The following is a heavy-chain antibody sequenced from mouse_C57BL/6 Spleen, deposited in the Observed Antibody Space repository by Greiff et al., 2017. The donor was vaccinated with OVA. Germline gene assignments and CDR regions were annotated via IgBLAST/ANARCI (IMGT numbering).Heavy chain of an antibody. CDR2: ISSGSSTI. J-gene: IGHJ3*01. CDR1: GFTFSDYG. D-gene: IGHD2-4*01. V-gene: IGHV5-17*01. Sequence: EVKLVESGGGLVKPGGSLKLSCAASGFTFSDYGMHWVRQAPEKGLEWVAYISSGSSTIYYADTVKGRFTISRDNAKNTLFLQMTSLRSEDTAMYYCARTYDYDAAWFAYWGQGTLVTVSA. CDR3: ARTYDYDAAWFAY.